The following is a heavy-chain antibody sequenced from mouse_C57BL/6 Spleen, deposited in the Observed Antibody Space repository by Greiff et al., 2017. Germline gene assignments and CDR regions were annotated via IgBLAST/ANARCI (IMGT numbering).Heavy chain of an antibody. V-gene: IGHV1-54*01. J-gene: IGHJ3*01. Sequence: QVQLKQSGAELVRPGTSVKVSCKASGYAFTNYLIEWVKQRPGQGLEWIGVINPGSGGTNYNEKFKGKATLTADKSSSTAYMQLSSLTSEDSAVYFCARQGSRGFFAYWGQGTLVTVSA. CDR2: INPGSGGT. CDR3: ARQGSRGFFAY. CDR1: GYAFTNYL. D-gene: IGHD6-1*01.